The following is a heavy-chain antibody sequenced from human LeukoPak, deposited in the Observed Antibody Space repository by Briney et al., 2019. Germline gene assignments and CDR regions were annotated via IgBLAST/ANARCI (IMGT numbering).Heavy chain of an antibody. D-gene: IGHD4-23*01. J-gene: IGHJ4*02. CDR3: ARSGNVLGDFDY. CDR2: IYHSGST. V-gene: IGHV4-30-2*01. Sequence: SETLSLTCAVSGGSISSGGYSWSWIRQPPGQGLEWIGYIYHSGSTYYTPSLKSRVTISVDRSKNQFSLKLSSVTAADTAVYYCARSGNVLGDFDYWGQGTLVTVSS. CDR1: GGSISSGGYS.